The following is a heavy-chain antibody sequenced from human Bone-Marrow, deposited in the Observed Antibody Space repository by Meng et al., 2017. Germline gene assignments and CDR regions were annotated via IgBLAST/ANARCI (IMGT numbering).Heavy chain of an antibody. CDR3: AREASPEYYFDY. CDR1: GGSMSSGGYY. Sequence: QVQLQASGPGLVKPSQTLSLTCTVSGGSMSSGGYYWSWIRQHPGKGLEWIGYIYYSGSTYYHPSLKSLVTISVDTSKNQFSLKLSSVTAADTAVYYCAREASPEYYFDYWGQGTLVTVSS. D-gene: IGHD1-14*01. CDR2: IYYSGST. V-gene: IGHV4-31*01. J-gene: IGHJ4*02.